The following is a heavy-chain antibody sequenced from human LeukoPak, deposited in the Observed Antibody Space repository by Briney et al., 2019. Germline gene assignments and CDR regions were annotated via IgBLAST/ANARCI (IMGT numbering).Heavy chain of an antibody. CDR2: IIPILGIA. CDR1: GGTFSSYA. CDR3: ARVNYYDNYFDY. D-gene: IGHD3-22*01. J-gene: IGHJ4*02. V-gene: IGHV1-69*04. Sequence: SVKVSCKASGGTFSSYAISWVRQAPGQGLERMGRIIPILGIANYAQKFQGRVTITADKSTSTAYMELSSLRSEDTAVYYCARVNYYDNYFDYWGQGTLVTVSS.